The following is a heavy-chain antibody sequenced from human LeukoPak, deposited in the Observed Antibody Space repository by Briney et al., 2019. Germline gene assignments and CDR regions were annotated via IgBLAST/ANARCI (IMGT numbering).Heavy chain of an antibody. V-gene: IGHV3-7*01. J-gene: IGHJ6*04. CDR1: GFTFSNSW. CDR2: INQDGSLN. Sequence: GGSLRLSCAASGFTFSNSWMNWVRQAPGKGLEWVSNINQDGSLNYYLDSVRGRFTISRDNARNSVYLQMNSLRAEDTAVYYCAELGITMIGGVWGKGTTVTISS. D-gene: IGHD3-10*02. CDR3: AELGITMIGGV.